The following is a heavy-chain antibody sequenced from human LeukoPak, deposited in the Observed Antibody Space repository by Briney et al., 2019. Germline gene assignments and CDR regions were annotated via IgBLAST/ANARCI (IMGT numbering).Heavy chain of an antibody. V-gene: IGHV3-9*03. D-gene: IGHD6-13*01. CDR3: AKDSSSSLSHYMDV. CDR1: GFTFDDYA. CDR2: ISWNSGSI. Sequence: GRSLRLSCAASGFTFDDYAMHWVRQAPGKGLEWVSGISWNSGSIGYADSAKGRFTISRDNAKNSLYLQMNSLRAEDMALYYCAKDSSSSLSHYMDVWGKGTTVTVSS. J-gene: IGHJ6*03.